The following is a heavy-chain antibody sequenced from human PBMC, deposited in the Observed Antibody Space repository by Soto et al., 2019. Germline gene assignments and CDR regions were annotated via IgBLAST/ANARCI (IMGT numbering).Heavy chain of an antibody. CDR2: ISASGGRT. D-gene: IGHD4-17*01. V-gene: IGHV3-23*01. CDR1: GFTFNIYA. Sequence: EVQLLESGGGLVQPGGSPRLSCVGSGFTFNIYAMSWVRQAPGKGLEFVSGISASGGRTYYADSVRGRFTISRDNSKNTVFLQMSGLRADDTAQYFCAKDPNGDYVGGFDVCGQGTLVTVSS. CDR3: AKDPNGDYVGGFDV. J-gene: IGHJ3*01.